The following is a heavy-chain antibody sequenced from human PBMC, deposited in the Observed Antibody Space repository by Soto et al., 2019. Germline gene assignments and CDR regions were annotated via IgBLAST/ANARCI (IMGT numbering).Heavy chain of an antibody. J-gene: IGHJ4*02. D-gene: IGHD3-22*01. CDR1: GGSISSYY. Sequence: KASETLSLTCTVSGGSISSYYWSWIRQPPGKGLEWIGYIYYSGSTNYNPSLKSRVTISVDTSKNQFSLKLSSVTAADTAVYYCARWDYYDRHFDYWGQGTLVTVSS. V-gene: IGHV4-59*08. CDR2: IYYSGST. CDR3: ARWDYYDRHFDY.